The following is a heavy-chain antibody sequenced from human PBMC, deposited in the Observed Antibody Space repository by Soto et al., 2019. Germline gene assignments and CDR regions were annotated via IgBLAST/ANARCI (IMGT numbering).Heavy chain of an antibody. CDR3: AHRQRDSGPQGDY. CDR1: GFSLSTNGMG. CDR2: IYWHDDK. J-gene: IGHJ4*02. V-gene: IGHV2-5*01. D-gene: IGHD3-10*01. Sequence: SGPTLVNPTQTLTLTCTFSGFSLSTNGMGVAWIRQPPGKALEWLALIYWHDDKRYSPSLKNRLTVTKDDSRNQVVLTMTDMIPADTATYSCAHRQRDSGPQGDYWGQGILVTVSS.